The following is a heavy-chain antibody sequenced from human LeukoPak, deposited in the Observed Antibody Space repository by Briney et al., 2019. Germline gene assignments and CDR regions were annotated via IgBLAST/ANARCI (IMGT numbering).Heavy chain of an antibody. CDR2: IIPILDIA. J-gene: IGHJ4*02. CDR3: AGMYYYDSSGSFDY. D-gene: IGHD3-22*01. V-gene: IGHV1-69*04. Sequence: SVKVSCKASGGTFSSYAISWVRQAPGQGLEWIGRIIPILDIANYAQKFQGRVTITADKSTGTAYMELSSLRSEDTAVYYCAGMYYYDSSGSFDYWGQGTLVTVSS. CDR1: GGTFSSYA.